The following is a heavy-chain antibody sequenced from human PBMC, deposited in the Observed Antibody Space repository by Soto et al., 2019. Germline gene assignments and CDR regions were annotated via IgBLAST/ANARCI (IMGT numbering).Heavy chain of an antibody. CDR3: ARDQQLVPED. J-gene: IGHJ4*02. Sequence: QVQLQQWGAGLLKPSETLSLTCAVNGGSLSGSYWSWIRQPPGKGLEWIGEINHSGSPNYNPSLESRVTISVDTSKNHFSLKLRSVTAADTAVYYCARDQQLVPEDWGQGTLVTVSS. V-gene: IGHV4-34*01. CDR1: GGSLSGSY. CDR2: INHSGSP. D-gene: IGHD6-13*01.